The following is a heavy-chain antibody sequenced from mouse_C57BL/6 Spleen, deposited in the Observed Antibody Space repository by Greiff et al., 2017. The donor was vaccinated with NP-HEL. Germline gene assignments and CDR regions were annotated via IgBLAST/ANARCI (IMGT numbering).Heavy chain of an antibody. V-gene: IGHV14-3*01. CDR1: GFNIKNTY. D-gene: IGHD1-1*01. J-gene: IGHJ2*01. CDR3: ATPTTVVATDYFDY. CDR2: IAPANGNT. Sequence: VQLQQSVAELVRPGASVKLSCTASGFNIKNTYMHWVKQRPEQGLEWIGRIAPANGNTKYAPKFQGKATIPADTSYNTAYLQLSSLTSEDTAIYYCATPTTVVATDYFDYWGQGTTLTVSS.